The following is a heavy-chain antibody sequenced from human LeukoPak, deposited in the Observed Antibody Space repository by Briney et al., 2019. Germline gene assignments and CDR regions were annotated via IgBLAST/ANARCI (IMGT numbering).Heavy chain of an antibody. Sequence: GGSLRLSCAASGFTFSSHWMHWVRQAPGKGLVWVSRIDNGGSSTSYADSVRGRFTISRDNAKNTVYLQMNSLRAEDTAVYYCVSFYETYWGRGTLVTVSS. CDR1: GFTFSSHW. D-gene: IGHD2/OR15-2a*01. CDR2: IDNGGSST. V-gene: IGHV3-74*01. CDR3: VSFYETY. J-gene: IGHJ4*02.